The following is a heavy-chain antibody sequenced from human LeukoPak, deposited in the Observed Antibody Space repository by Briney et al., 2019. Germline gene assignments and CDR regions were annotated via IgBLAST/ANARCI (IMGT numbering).Heavy chain of an antibody. D-gene: IGHD1-26*01. Sequence: GALRLSCAASGFTFSSYSMNWVRQAPGKGLGWVSSISSSSSYIYYADSVKGRFTISRDNSKNTLYLQMNSLRAEDTAVYYCARAMTSGSYSPWGQGTLVTVSS. J-gene: IGHJ5*02. CDR3: ARAMTSGSYSP. CDR2: ISSSSSYI. V-gene: IGHV3-21*04. CDR1: GFTFSSYS.